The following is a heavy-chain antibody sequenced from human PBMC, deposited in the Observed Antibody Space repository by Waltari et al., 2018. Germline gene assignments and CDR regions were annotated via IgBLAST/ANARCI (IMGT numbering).Heavy chain of an antibody. CDR2: IYYSGRT. CDR3: ARCITARTLGYWFDP. J-gene: IGHJ5*02. Sequence: QVQLQESGPGLVKPSQTLSLTCTVSGGPIRREGYYWSWIRQHPGKGMEWIGSIYYSGRTSYNPSLTSRVSISVDTSKNQFSLKLTSVTAADTAMFYCARCITARTLGYWFDPWGQGTLVTVSS. CDR1: GGPIRREGYY. V-gene: IGHV4-31*03. D-gene: IGHD6-6*01.